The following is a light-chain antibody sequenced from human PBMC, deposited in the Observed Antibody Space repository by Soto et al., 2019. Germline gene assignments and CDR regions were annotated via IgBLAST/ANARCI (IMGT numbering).Light chain of an antibody. Sequence: AIQLTQSPSSLAASVGDIGTITCRASTRIRTDLSSYHQKPAKVPKVLIYAATSLHSGVPSRFSGSGYGTEFTLPIRSLQPEDFATYSCLQDYNYPQTFGKGTTVDVK. V-gene: IGKV1-6*01. CDR1: TRIRTD. CDR3: LQDYNYPQT. CDR2: AAT. J-gene: IGKJ1*01.